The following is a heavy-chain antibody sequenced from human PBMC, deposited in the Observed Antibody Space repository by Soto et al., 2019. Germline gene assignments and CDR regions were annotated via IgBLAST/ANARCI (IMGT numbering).Heavy chain of an antibody. CDR3: ARSVSTYGGGECNYAF. CDR2: ITSSGDTT. CDR1: GFTFSSYA. Sequence: PGGSLRLSCGASGFTFSSYAMSWVRQAPGMGLDWASAITSSGDTTYYPDSVKGRFSISRDSSKNTVYLQMNSLRDEDTAVYYCARSVSTYGGGECNYAFWGQGTLVTVSS. V-gene: IGHV3-23*01. D-gene: IGHD2-21*01. J-gene: IGHJ4*02.